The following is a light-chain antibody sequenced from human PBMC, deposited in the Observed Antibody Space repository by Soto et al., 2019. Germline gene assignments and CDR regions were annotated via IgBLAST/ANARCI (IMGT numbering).Light chain of an antibody. J-gene: IGLJ2*01. CDR2: DVS. V-gene: IGLV2-14*01. CDR3: SSYTSSSTVV. CDR1: SSDVGGYNY. Sequence: QSVLTQPASVSGSPGQSITISCTGTSSDVGGYNYVSWYQQHPGKAPKLMIYDVSNRPSGVSNRFSGSKSGNTASLTISGPQDEDAADYYCSSYTSSSTVVFGGGTKLTVL.